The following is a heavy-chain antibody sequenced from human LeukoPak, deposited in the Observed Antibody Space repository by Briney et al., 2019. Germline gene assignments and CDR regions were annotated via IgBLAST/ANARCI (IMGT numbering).Heavy chain of an antibody. CDR2: MNPNNGNT. CDR1: GYTFTSYV. J-gene: IGHJ6*02. V-gene: IGHV1-8*01. CDR3: ARLASSSWPLYYYYGMDV. Sequence: GASVKVSCKASGYTFTSYVINWVRQATGQGLEWMGWMNPNNGNTGYAQKFQGRVTMTRSTSISTAYMGLSSLRSEDTAVYYCARLASSSWPLYYYYGMDVWGQGTTVTVSS. D-gene: IGHD6-13*01.